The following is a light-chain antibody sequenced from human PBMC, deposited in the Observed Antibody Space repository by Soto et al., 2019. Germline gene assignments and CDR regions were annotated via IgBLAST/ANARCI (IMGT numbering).Light chain of an antibody. Sequence: QSALTQPASVSGSPGQSITISCTGTSSDVGGYNYVSWYQQHPGKAPKLMIYEVSNRPSGVSNRFSGSKSVNTASLTISGLQAEDEADYYCSSYTSSSTWVFGGGIKLTVL. J-gene: IGLJ3*02. V-gene: IGLV2-14*01. CDR2: EVS. CDR3: SSYTSSSTWV. CDR1: SSDVGGYNY.